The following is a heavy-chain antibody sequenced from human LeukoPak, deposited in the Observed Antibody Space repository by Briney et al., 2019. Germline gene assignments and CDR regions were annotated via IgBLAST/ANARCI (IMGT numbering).Heavy chain of an antibody. CDR2: IKTDGSET. CDR1: GFSFSGSA. Sequence: GGSLKLYCGASGFSFSGSAMHWVRQAPGKGLEWVGHIKTDGSETYYLDSLRGRFSISRDNTNNALYLQMNSLRVEDTAVYYCVKNNGWFHLAQWGQGTLVTVSS. V-gene: IGHV3-7*03. D-gene: IGHD6-19*01. CDR3: VKNNGWFHLAQ. J-gene: IGHJ4*02.